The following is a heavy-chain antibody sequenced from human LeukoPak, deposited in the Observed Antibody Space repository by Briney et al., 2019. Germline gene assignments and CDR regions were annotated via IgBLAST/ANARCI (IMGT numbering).Heavy chain of an antibody. CDR3: ARGEDSVDS. CDR1: GGAIRSHY. V-gene: IGHV4-4*07. J-gene: IGHJ4*02. CDR2: IYSSGYT. Sequence: SETLSLTCTVSGGAIRSHYWNWIRQPAGKGLEWVGRIYSSGYTNDNPILKSRITMSVDMSKNQFTLRLNSVTAADTAVYYCARGEDSVDSWGQGMLLTVSS.